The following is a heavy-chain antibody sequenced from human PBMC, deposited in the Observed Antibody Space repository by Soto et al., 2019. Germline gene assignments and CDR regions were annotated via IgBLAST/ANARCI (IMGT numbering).Heavy chain of an antibody. D-gene: IGHD5-12*01. V-gene: IGHV4-34*01. CDR2: INHSGST. CDR3: ARESGYSGYDGYYFDY. J-gene: IGHJ4*02. Sequence: PSETLSLTCAVYGGSSIGYYWSWSRQPPGKGLEWTGEINHSGSTNYNPSLKSRVTISVDTSKNQFSLKLSSVTAADTAAYYCARESGYSGYDGYYFDYWGQGTLGTVSS. CDR1: GGSSIGYY.